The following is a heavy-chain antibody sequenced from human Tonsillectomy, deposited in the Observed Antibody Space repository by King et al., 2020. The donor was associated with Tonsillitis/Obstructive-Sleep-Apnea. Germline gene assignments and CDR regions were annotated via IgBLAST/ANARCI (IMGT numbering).Heavy chain of an antibody. J-gene: IGHJ6*03. CDR1: GYTFTSYY. CDR2: INPSGGST. D-gene: IGHD2-2*01. V-gene: IGHV1-46*01. CDR3: ARDPVYCSSTSCYDYYYYYYMDV. Sequence: QLVQSGAEVKKPGASVKVSCKASGYTFTSYYMHWVRQAPGQGLEWMGIINPSGGSTSYAQKFQGRVTMTRDTSTSTVYMELSSLRSEDTAVYYCARDPVYCSSTSCYDYYYYYYMDVWGKGTTVTVSS.